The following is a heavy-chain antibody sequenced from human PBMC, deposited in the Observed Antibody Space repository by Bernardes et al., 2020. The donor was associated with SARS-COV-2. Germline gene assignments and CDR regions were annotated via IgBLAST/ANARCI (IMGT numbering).Heavy chain of an antibody. D-gene: IGHD5-12*01. CDR1: GFTFSGYD. J-gene: IGHJ4*02. Sequence: GGSLRLSCAASGFTFSGYDMNWVRQAPGKGLEWVSDISGSGDHIYYTDSVKGRFTISRENCRDTLYLQMNSLRAEDTALYYCGKAGNGVATAPVNWGQGTLAT. CDR2: ISGSGDHI. CDR3: GKAGNGVATAPVN. V-gene: IGHV3-23*01.